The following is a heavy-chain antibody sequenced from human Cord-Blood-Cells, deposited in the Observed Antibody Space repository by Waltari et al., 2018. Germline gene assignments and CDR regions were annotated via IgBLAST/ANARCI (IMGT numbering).Heavy chain of an antibody. D-gene: IGHD3-3*01. Sequence: QVQPVQSGAEVKKPGASVKVSCKASGYTFPIYYMHWVRPDPEQGLECMGIINHSGGSTSYAQKFQGRGTMTRDTSTSTVYMELSSLRSEDTAVYYCAICFFGVGYYFDYWGQGTLVTVSS. V-gene: IGHV1-46*01. CDR2: INHSGGST. CDR1: GYTFPIYY. CDR3: AICFFGVGYYFDY. J-gene: IGHJ4*02.